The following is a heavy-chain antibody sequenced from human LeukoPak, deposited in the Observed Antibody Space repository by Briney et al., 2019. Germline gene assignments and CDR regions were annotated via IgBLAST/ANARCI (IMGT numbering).Heavy chain of an antibody. CDR2: IYYSGST. D-gene: IGHD3-10*01. V-gene: IGHV4-39*07. CDR1: GGSISSSSYY. Sequence: SETLSLTCTVSGGSISSSSYYWGWIRQPPGKGLEWIGSIYYSGSTYYNPSLKSRVTISVDTSKNQFSLKLRSVTAADTAVYYCARDNWDYYRWFDPWGQGTLVTVSP. J-gene: IGHJ5*02. CDR3: ARDNWDYYRWFDP.